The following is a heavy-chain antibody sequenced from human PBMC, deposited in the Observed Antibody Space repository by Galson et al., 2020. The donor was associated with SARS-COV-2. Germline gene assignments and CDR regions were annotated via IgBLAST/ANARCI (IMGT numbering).Heavy chain of an antibody. J-gene: IGHJ4*02. V-gene: IGHV2-5*02. CDR1: ASSLSTTCVG. CDR2: TYRDDDK. Sequence: SGPTLANPTQTPSLTCTFPASSLSTTCVGVAWTRQPLGKALEWLALTYRDDDKRYSPSLKSRLTITKDTSKNQVVLTMTNMDPVETATYYCAHARPPYSFDYWGQGTLVTVCS. D-gene: IGHD2-21*01. CDR3: AHARPPYSFDY.